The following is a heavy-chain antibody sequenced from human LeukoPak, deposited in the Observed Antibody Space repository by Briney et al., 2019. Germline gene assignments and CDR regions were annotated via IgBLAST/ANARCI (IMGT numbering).Heavy chain of an antibody. J-gene: IGHJ5*02. D-gene: IGHD5-18*01. Sequence: SQTLSLTCTVSGDSIGSGSFYWSWIRQPAGKGLEWIGRIYTSGSTDYNPSLKSRVTISIDTSKNQFSLKLSSVTAADTAVYYCARVNLIDTAMASYNWFDPWGQGTLVTVSS. CDR1: GDSIGSGSFY. CDR2: IYTSGST. V-gene: IGHV4-61*02. CDR3: ARVNLIDTAMASYNWFDP.